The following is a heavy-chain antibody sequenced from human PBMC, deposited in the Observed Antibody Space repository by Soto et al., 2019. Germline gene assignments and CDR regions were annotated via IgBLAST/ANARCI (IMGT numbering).Heavy chain of an antibody. D-gene: IGHD3-22*01. J-gene: IGHJ3*02. CDR1: GFTFSSYW. V-gene: IGHV3-7*01. CDR3: AKLKKWGLYYYDSSGYFDAFDI. CDR2: IKQDGSEK. Sequence: GGSLRLSCAASGFTFSSYWMSWVRQAPGKGLEWVANIKQDGSEKYYVDSVKGRFTISRDNAKNSLYLQMSSLRAEDTAVYYCAKLKKWGLYYYDSSGYFDAFDIWGQGTMVTVSS.